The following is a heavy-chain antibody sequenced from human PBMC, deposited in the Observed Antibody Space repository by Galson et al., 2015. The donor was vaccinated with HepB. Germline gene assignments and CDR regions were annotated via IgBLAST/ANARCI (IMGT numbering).Heavy chain of an antibody. CDR3: ARGTTVVTSRYYGMDV. CDR1: GGSFSGYY. V-gene: IGHV4-34*01. CDR2: INHSGST. D-gene: IGHD4-23*01. J-gene: IGHJ6*02. Sequence: ETLSLTCAVYGGSFSGYYWSWIRQPPGKGLEWIGEINHSGSTNYNPSLKSRVTISVDTSKNQFSLKLSSVTAADTAVYYCARGTTVVTSRYYGMDVWGQGTTVTVSS.